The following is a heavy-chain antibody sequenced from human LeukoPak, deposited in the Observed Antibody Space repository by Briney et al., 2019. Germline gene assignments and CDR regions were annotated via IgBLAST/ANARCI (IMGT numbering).Heavy chain of an antibody. CDR1: GGSISSRGYY. J-gene: IGHJ3*02. D-gene: IGHD4-23*01. V-gene: IGHV4-31*03. CDR2: IYYSGST. CDR3: AREATVVTRGAFDI. Sequence: SETLSLTCTVSGGSISSRGYYWSWIRQHPGKGLEWIGYIYYSGSTYYNPSLKSRVTISVETYKNQLSLKLSSVTGADTAVYYCAREATVVTRGAFDIWGQGTMVTVSS.